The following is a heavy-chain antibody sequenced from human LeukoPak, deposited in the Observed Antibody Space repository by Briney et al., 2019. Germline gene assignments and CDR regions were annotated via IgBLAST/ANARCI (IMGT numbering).Heavy chain of an antibody. CDR1: GFTFTNHG. D-gene: IGHD3-10*01. Sequence: PGRSLRLSCVASGFTFTNHGMHWVRQAPGKGLEWVSAISGSGRSTYYADSVKGRFTISRDNSKNTLYLQMNSLRAEDTAIYYCAKDQGFGDPPSDYWGQGTLVTVSS. J-gene: IGHJ4*02. CDR3: AKDQGFGDPPSDY. V-gene: IGHV3-23*01. CDR2: ISGSGRST.